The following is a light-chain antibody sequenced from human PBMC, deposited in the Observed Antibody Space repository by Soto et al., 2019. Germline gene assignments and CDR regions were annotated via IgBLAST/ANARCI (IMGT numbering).Light chain of an antibody. CDR3: QQHSHWPPWT. CDR2: GAS. J-gene: IGKJ1*01. Sequence: EVVLTQSPATLSLSPGERATLSCRASQNVRTFLDWYQQKPGQAPRLLIYGASNRDTGIPARFSGSESGTDFTLTISSLEPEDFAVYYCQQHSHWPPWTFGQGTRVEIQ. CDR1: QNVRTF. V-gene: IGKV3-11*01.